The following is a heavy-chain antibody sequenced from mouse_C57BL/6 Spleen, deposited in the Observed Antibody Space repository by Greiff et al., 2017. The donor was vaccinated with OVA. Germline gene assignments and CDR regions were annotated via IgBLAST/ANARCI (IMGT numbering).Heavy chain of an antibody. Sequence: QVQLQQSGPELVKPGASVKISCKASGYAFSSSWMNWVKQRPGKGLEWIGRIYPGDGDTNYNGKFKGKATLTADKSSSTAYMQLSSLTSEDSAVYFCARLLSELFDYWGQGTTLTVSS. D-gene: IGHD2-1*01. CDR2: IYPGDGDT. CDR3: ARLLSELFDY. CDR1: GYAFSSSW. V-gene: IGHV1-82*01. J-gene: IGHJ2*01.